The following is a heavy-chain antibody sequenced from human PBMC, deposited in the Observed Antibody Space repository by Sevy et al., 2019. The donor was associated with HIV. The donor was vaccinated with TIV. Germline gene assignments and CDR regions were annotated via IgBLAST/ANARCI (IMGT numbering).Heavy chain of an antibody. CDR1: GGSINSDH. CDR2: VYYTGGT. Sequence: SETLSLTCTVSGGSINSDHWNWIRQPPGKGLEWIGYVYYTGGTNYNPSLKNRVTISVDRTKNQFSLKLTSVTAADTAMYSYARRNDFDIWGQGTMVTVSS. J-gene: IGHJ3*02. CDR3: ARRNDFDI. V-gene: IGHV4-59*08.